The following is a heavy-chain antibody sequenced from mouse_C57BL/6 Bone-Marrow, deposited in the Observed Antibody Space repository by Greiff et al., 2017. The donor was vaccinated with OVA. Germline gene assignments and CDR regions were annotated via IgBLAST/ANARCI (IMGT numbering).Heavy chain of an antibody. CDR3: ARWGCYDYEYYYAMDY. V-gene: IGHV1-66*01. D-gene: IGHD2-4*01. CDR2: LYPGSGNT. J-gene: IGHJ4*01. CDR1: GYSFTSYY. Sequence: QVQLKESGPELVKPGASVKISCKASGYSFTSYYIHWVKQRPGQGLEWIGWLYPGSGNTKYNEKFKGKATLTADTSSSTAYMQLSSLTSEDSAVYYCARWGCYDYEYYYAMDYWGQGTSVTVSS.